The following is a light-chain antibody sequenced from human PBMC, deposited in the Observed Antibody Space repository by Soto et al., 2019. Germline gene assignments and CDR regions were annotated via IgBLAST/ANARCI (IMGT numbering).Light chain of an antibody. CDR1: QSISIN. J-gene: IGKJ4*01. CDR2: TTS. V-gene: IGKV1-39*01. CDR3: QQSYSIPLP. Sequence: DIQMTQSPSSLSASIGDRVTITCRASQSISINLNWYQQRPGKAPKLLIYTTSTLQSGVPSRFSGSGSGTDFTLTVSSLQPEDFATYYCQQSYSIPLPFGGGTKVEIK.